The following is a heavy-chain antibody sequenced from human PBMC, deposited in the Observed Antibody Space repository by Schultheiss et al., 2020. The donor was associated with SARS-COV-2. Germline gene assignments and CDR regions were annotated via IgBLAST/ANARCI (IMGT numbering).Heavy chain of an antibody. D-gene: IGHD2-2*01. CDR1: GYSFTTYW. CDR2: LYPDDSDT. J-gene: IGHJ4*02. CDR3: ARPDPYGSTYY. V-gene: IGHV5-51*01. Sequence: GGSLRLSCKGSGYSFTTYWIAWVRQMPGKGLEWMGILYPDDSDTRYSPSLEGQVTFSVDKSISTAYLQWSSLKASDTAMYYCARPDPYGSTYYWGQGTLVTVAS.